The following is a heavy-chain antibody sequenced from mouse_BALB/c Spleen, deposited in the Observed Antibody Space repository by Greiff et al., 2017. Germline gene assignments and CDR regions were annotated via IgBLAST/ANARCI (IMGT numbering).Heavy chain of an antibody. CDR3: ARSLGNFNWYFDD. D-gene: IGHD2-1*01. CDR2: IYPGSGST. CDR1: GYNFTSYW. V-gene: IGHV1-55*01. J-gene: IGHJ1*01. Sequence: VQLQQPGAELVKPGTSVKLSCKASGYNFTSYWINWVKLRPGQGLEWIGDIYPGSGSTNYNEKFKSKATLTVDTSSSTAYMQLSSLASEDSALYYCARSLGNFNWYFDDWGAGTTVTVSS.